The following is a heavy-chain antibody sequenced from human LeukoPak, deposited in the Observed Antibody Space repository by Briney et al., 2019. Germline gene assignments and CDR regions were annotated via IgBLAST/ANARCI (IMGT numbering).Heavy chain of an antibody. D-gene: IGHD3-22*01. Sequence: PSETLSLTCAVYGGSFSGYYWSWIRQPPGKGLEWIGEINHSGSTNYNPSLKSRVTISVDTSKNQFSLKLSSVTAADTAVYYCARADTYYYDSSGYPNGFDPWGQGTLVTVSS. CDR3: ARADTYYYDSSGYPNGFDP. CDR2: INHSGST. CDR1: GGSFSGYY. J-gene: IGHJ5*02. V-gene: IGHV4-34*01.